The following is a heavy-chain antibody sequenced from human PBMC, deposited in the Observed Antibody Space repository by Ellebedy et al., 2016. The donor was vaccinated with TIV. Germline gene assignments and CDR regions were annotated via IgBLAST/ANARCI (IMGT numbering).Heavy chain of an antibody. D-gene: IGHD2-21*02. J-gene: IGHJ6*02. V-gene: IGHV1-69*13. CDR3: AGFPLAYCGGDCYSHYYYVMDV. CDR2: IIPIFGTA. CDR1: GGTFSSYA. Sequence: SVKVSXXASGGTFSSYAISWVRQAPGQGLEWMGGIIPIFGTANYAQKFQGRVTITADESTSTAYMELSSLRSEDTAVYYCAGFPLAYCGGDCYSHYYYVMDVWGQGTTVTVSS.